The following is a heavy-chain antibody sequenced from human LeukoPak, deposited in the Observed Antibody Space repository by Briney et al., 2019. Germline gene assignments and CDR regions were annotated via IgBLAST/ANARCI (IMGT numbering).Heavy chain of an antibody. CDR2: SLLDNHNR. V-gene: IGHV1-18*01. D-gene: IGHD6-19*01. CDR1: GDTFSTYG. CDR3: ARDAAALIPVPGH. J-gene: IGHJ4*02. Sequence: ASVKVSSKAAGDTFSTYGITWGRRAAGEGLEWMGCSLLDNHNRKYAPKLQGTLTMTTDTITTAAFTELWSLGSDDTAVYYCARDAAALIPVPGHWGQGTLVTVSS.